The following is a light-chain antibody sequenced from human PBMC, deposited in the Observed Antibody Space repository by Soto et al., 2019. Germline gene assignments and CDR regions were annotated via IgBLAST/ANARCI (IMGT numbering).Light chain of an antibody. CDR2: DAS. CDR1: QGISSA. J-gene: IGKJ5*01. Sequence: AIQLTQSPSSLSASEGDRVTITCRASQGISSALAWYQQKPGEAPKLLIYDASSLESGVTSRFSGSGSGTDFTLTISSLQPADFATYYCQQFNNYPNAFGQGTRLEIK. CDR3: QQFNNYPNA. V-gene: IGKV1D-13*01.